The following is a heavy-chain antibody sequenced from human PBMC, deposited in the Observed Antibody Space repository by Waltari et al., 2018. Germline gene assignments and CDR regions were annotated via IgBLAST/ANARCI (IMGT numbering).Heavy chain of an antibody. Sequence: EVQLVESGGGLVTPGGSLRPSCAASGFTFSSYSWNWVRQAPGKGLEWVSAMNEVRSPIYYAGSMKGRLTISRDNAKSSLFLQMDNLRVEDTAVYYCARDISPQAQQRNNGMDVWGQGTTVTVSS. CDR3: ARDISPQAQQRNNGMDV. CDR2: MNEVRSPI. CDR1: GFTFSSYS. V-gene: IGHV3-21*01. J-gene: IGHJ6*02. D-gene: IGHD2-8*01.